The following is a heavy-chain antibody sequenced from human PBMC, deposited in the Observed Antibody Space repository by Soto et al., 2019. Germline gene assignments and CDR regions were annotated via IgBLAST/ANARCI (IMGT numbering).Heavy chain of an antibody. CDR3: TRVGGSVSGMDV. CDR2: IDNAGSSA. Sequence: EVQLVESGGGLVKPGGSRRLSCAASGFTFSIYWRHWVGQAPGKGPVWVSRIDNAGSSARYADSVKGRFTISRDNAKNTVYLQMNSLRAEDTAVYYCTRVGGSVSGMDVWGQGTTVTVSS. V-gene: IGHV3-74*01. CDR1: GFTFSIYW. D-gene: IGHD1-26*01. J-gene: IGHJ6*02.